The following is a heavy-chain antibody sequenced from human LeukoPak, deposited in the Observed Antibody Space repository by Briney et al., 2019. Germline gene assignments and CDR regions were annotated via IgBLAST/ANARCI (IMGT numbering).Heavy chain of an antibody. D-gene: IGHD4-17*01. V-gene: IGHV4-34*01. CDR2: INHSGST. J-gene: IGHJ4*02. Sequence: SETLSLTCAVYGGSFSGYYWSWIRQPPGKGLEWIGEINHSGSTNYNPSLKSRVTISVDTSKNQFSLKLSSVTAADTAVYYCARSYGVLDYWGQGTLVTVSS. CDR3: ARSYGVLDY. CDR1: GGSFSGYY.